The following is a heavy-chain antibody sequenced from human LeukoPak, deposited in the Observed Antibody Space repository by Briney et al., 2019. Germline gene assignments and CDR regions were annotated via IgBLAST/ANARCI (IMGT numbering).Heavy chain of an antibody. CDR1: GYTFTGYY. CDR2: INPNSGGI. CDR3: ARDNGWSGSDY. Sequence: ASVKVSCKASGYTFTGYYMHWVRQAPGQGLEWMGWINPNSGGINYAQKFQGRVTMTRDTSISTAYMELSRLRSDDTAVYYCARDNGWSGSDYWGQGTLVTVSS. V-gene: IGHV1-2*02. J-gene: IGHJ4*02. D-gene: IGHD3-10*01.